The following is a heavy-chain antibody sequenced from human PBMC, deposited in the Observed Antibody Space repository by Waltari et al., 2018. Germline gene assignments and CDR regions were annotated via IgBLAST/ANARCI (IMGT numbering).Heavy chain of an antibody. CDR2: ISATAATT. Sequence: EVQLLESGGDLVQPGGSLRLSCVASGFRFKTYALSWVRQVPGKGLEWVSGISATAATTYYADSVQGRFTISRDNSKNTLYVQMNSLRVEDTAVYYCAKTMITNIAAAGDFWGQGTRVTVAS. D-gene: IGHD6-13*01. J-gene: IGHJ4*02. V-gene: IGHV3-23*01. CDR1: GFRFKTYA. CDR3: AKTMITNIAAAGDF.